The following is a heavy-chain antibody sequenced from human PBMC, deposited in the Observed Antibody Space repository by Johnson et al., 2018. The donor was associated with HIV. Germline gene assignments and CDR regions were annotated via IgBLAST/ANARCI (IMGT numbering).Heavy chain of an antibody. V-gene: IGHV3-30*18. CDR2: ISYDGSNK. D-gene: IGHD1-26*01. CDR3: ANSPLSPSGSYPHAPDASVWDI. Sequence: QVQLVESGGGVVQPGGSLRLSCAASGFTVSSNYMSWVRQAPGKGLEWVAVISYDGSNKYYADSVKGRFTISRDNSKNTLYLQMNSLRAEDTAVYYCANSPLSPSGSYPHAPDASVWDIWGQGTIVTV. J-gene: IGHJ3*02. CDR1: GFTVSSNY.